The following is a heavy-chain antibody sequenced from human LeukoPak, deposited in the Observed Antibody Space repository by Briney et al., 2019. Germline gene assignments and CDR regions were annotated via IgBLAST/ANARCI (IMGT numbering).Heavy chain of an antibody. CDR1: GLTFSNAW. CDR2: IKSKTDGGTT. J-gene: IGHJ4*02. V-gene: IGHV3-15*01. D-gene: IGHD3-10*01. Sequence: GGSLRLSCAASGLTFSNAWTSWVSQAPRKGSELVGRIKSKTDGGTTDYAAPVKGRFTISRDDSENTLFLQMNGLKTEDTAVYYCTTDGRMVRGVMHNDWGQGTLVTVSS. CDR3: TTDGRMVRGVMHND.